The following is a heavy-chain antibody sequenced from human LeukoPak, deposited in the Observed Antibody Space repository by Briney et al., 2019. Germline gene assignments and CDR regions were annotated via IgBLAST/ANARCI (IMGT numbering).Heavy chain of an antibody. Sequence: GGSLRLSCAASGFTFSSYAMSWVRQAPGKGLEWVSAISGSGGSTYYADSVKGRFTISRDNSKNTLYLQVNSLRAEDTAVYYCAKVTVVRGVKNWFDPWGQGTLVTVSS. D-gene: IGHD3-10*01. V-gene: IGHV3-23*01. CDR2: ISGSGGST. CDR1: GFTFSSYA. CDR3: AKVTVVRGVKNWFDP. J-gene: IGHJ5*02.